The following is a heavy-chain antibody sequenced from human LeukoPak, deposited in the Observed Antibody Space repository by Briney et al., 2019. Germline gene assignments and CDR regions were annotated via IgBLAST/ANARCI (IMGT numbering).Heavy chain of an antibody. CDR2: IRSKAYGGTT. CDR1: GFTFGDYA. CDR3: TRDAEGGIAAAIDY. V-gene: IGHV3-49*04. J-gene: IGHJ4*02. Sequence: GGSLRLSCTASGFTFGDYAMSWVRQAPGKGLEWVGFIRSKAYGGTTEYAASVKGRFTISRDDSKSIAYLQMNSLKTEDTAVCYCTRDAEGGIAAAIDYWGQGTLVTVSS. D-gene: IGHD6-13*01.